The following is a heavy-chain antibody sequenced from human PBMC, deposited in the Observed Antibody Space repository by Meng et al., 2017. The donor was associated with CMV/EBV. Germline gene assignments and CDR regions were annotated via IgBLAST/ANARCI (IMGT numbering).Heavy chain of an antibody. J-gene: IGHJ6*02. CDR1: GFTFSSYS. D-gene: IGHD3-3*01. V-gene: IGHV3-21*01. Sequence: GGSLRLSCAASGFTFSSYSMNWVRQAPGKGLEWVSSISSSSSYIYYADSVKGRFTISRDNAKNSLYLQMNSLRAEDTAVYYCARDPESTLRFLEWLLGGVDVWAKGPRSPSP. CDR2: ISSSSSYI. CDR3: ARDPESTLRFLEWLLGGVDV.